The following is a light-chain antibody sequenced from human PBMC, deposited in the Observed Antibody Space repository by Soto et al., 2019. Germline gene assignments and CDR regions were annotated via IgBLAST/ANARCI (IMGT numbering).Light chain of an antibody. CDR1: SSDVGGYDY. Sequence: QSALTQPASVSGSPGQSITISCTGTSSDVGGYDYVSWYQQHPGKAPKLMIYDVSHRPSGASNRFSGSKSGNTASLTISGLQAEDEADYYCRSYASSSTLVFGGGTKLTVL. CDR2: DVS. V-gene: IGLV2-14*01. J-gene: IGLJ3*02. CDR3: RSYASSSTLV.